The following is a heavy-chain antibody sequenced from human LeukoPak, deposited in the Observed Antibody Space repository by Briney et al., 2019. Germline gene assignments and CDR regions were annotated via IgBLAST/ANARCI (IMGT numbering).Heavy chain of an antibody. Sequence: SVKVSCKASGGTFCSYAISWVRQAPGHGGEWMGGIIPIFGTANSAQKLQGRMTITTDEYTSTAYMELSSLRSEDTAVYYCARDLEYCDILTGYSSSYPWGQGTLVTVSS. CDR3: ARDLEYCDILTGYSSSYP. CDR2: IIPIFGTA. V-gene: IGHV1-69*05. J-gene: IGHJ5*02. CDR1: GGTFCSYA. D-gene: IGHD3-9*01.